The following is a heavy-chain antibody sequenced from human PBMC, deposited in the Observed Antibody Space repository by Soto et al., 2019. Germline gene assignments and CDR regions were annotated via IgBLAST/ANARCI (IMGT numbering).Heavy chain of an antibody. CDR2: ISGYNGNT. CDR1: GYTFTSYG. J-gene: IGHJ6*02. D-gene: IGHD3-3*01. CDR3: ARDRRYDVWSGYPTLSHYGMDV. V-gene: IGHV1-18*01. Sequence: QVQLVQSGAEVKKPGASVKVSCKASGYTFTSYGISWVRQAPGQGPEWMGRISGYNGNTDYPEKLQGRVTMSTDTSTGTAYMELMSLRSDDTAVYYCARDRRYDVWSGYPTLSHYGMDVWGQGTTVTVSS.